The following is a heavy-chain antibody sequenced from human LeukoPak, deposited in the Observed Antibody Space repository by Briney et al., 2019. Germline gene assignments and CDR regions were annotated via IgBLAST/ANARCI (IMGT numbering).Heavy chain of an antibody. Sequence: GGSLRLSCVASGFAFSSYSMNWVRQAPGKGLEWVSSISSSSSYIYYADSVKGRFTISRDNAKNSLYLQMNSLRAEDTAVYYCARGGCSSTSCYLFDYWGQGTLVTVSS. J-gene: IGHJ4*02. CDR1: GFAFSSYS. CDR2: ISSSSSYI. CDR3: ARGGCSSTSCYLFDY. D-gene: IGHD2-2*01. V-gene: IGHV3-21*01.